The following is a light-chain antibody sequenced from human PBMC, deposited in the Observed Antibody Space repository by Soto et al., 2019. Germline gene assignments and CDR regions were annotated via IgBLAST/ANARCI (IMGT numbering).Light chain of an antibody. CDR2: GAS. V-gene: IGKV3-15*01. CDR1: QGSSSE. Sequence: EIVMTQSPATLSLSPGERAALSCRASQGSSSELAWYQQKPGQPPRLLIYGASTRATGVPARFTGSGSGSDFTLTISGLQSEDFAVYYCQQGHNWPLTFGQGTRLEI. J-gene: IGKJ2*01. CDR3: QQGHNWPLT.